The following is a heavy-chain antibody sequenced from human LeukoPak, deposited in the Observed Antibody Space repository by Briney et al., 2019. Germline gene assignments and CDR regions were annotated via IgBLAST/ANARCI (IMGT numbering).Heavy chain of an antibody. CDR1: GYSFTSHY. J-gene: IGHJ5*02. CDR3: ARDNSIHERGWWFDP. D-gene: IGHD4-23*01. Sequence: ASVKVSCKASGYSFTSHYMHWVRQAPGQGLEWMGLINPRGTSTIYAEKFQGGIIMTRDMSTTTDYMELSSLKSDDTAVYYCARDNSIHERGWWFDPWGQGTLVTVSS. V-gene: IGHV1-46*01. CDR2: INPRGTST.